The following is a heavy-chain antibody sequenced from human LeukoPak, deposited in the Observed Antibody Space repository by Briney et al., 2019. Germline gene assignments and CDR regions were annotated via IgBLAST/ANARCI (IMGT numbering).Heavy chain of an antibody. CDR2: IKSKTDGGTT. Sequence: PGGSLRLSWAASGFTISNAWMSWVRQAGGGGLEWVGRIKSKTDGGTTEYAAAVNGRFNISREDSKNTLKLQMKSLKTEDPAVYYSTTCLQYFDCLDYWGQGTLVTVSS. D-gene: IGHD3-9*01. CDR3: TTCLQYFDCLDY. V-gene: IGHV3-15*01. J-gene: IGHJ4*02. CDR1: GFTISNAW.